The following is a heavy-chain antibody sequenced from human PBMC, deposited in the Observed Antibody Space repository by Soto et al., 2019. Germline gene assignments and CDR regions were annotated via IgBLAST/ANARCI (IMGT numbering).Heavy chain of an antibody. CDR1: GYTFTGYY. J-gene: IGHJ4*02. Sequence: ASVKVSCKASGYTFTGYYMHWVRQAPGQGLEWMGWINPNSGGTNYAQKFQGRVTMTRDTSISTAYMELSRLRSDDTAVYYCARGQDIVVVPAAEVDYWGQGTLATVSS. CDR3: ARGQDIVVVPAAEVDY. V-gene: IGHV1-2*02. D-gene: IGHD2-2*01. CDR2: INPNSGGT.